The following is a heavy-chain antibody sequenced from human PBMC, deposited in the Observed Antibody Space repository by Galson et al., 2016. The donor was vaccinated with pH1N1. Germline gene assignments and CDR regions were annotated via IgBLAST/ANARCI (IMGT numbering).Heavy chain of an antibody. CDR3: ALDESGYGDSFPYVFDI. Sequence: SLRLSCAASGFTFSSCGIYWVRQAPGKGLEWVGNILYNGNDKYYADSVKGRFTTSRDSSMTTVHLQMISVTVEDTAVYFCALDESGYGDSFPYVFDIWGQGTMVTVSS. D-gene: IGHD4-17*01. V-gene: IGHV3-30*12. J-gene: IGHJ3*02. CDR2: ILYNGNDK. CDR1: GFTFSSCG.